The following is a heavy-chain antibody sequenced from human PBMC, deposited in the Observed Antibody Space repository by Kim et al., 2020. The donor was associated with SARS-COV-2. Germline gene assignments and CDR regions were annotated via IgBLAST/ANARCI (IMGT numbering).Heavy chain of an antibody. CDR1: GGSISSYY. CDR2: IYYSGST. Sequence: SETLSLTCTVSGGSISSYYWSWIRQPPGKGLEWIGYIYYSGSTNYNPSLKSRVTISVDTSKNQFSLKLSSVTAADTAVYYCARGLGTYYYDSSGYPSFDYWGQGTLVTVSS. J-gene: IGHJ4*02. V-gene: IGHV4-59*13. CDR3: ARGLGTYYYDSSGYPSFDY. D-gene: IGHD3-22*01.